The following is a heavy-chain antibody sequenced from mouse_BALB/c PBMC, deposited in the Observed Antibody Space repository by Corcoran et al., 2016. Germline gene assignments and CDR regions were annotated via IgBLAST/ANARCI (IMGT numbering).Heavy chain of an antibody. CDR1: GYTLTEYT. Sequence: EVQLQQSGPELVKPGASVQISCKTSGYTLTEYTMHWVKQSHGKSREWIGGINPNNGGTSYNQKFKGKATLPVDKSSSTAYMELRSLTSEDSAVYYCARRGAGTKWYFDVWGAGTTVTVSS. V-gene: IGHV1-22*01. J-gene: IGHJ1*01. CDR3: ARRGAGTKWYFDV. D-gene: IGHD4-1*01. CDR2: INPNNGGT.